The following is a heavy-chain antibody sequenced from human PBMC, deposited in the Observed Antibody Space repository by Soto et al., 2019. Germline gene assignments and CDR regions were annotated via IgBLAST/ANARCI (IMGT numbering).Heavy chain of an antibody. CDR2: ISSSGGTT. D-gene: IGHD2-15*01. J-gene: IGHJ3*02. CDR3: AKDKGWRGAFDI. Sequence: EVQLLESGGGLVQPGGSLRLSCAASGFNFSTYALNWVRQAPGKGLEWVSIISSSGGTTYYADSVKGRFTVSRDNSKNKLSLQMNSLRAEDTATFYCAKDKGWRGAFDIWGQGTMVTVSS. CDR1: GFNFSTYA. V-gene: IGHV3-23*01.